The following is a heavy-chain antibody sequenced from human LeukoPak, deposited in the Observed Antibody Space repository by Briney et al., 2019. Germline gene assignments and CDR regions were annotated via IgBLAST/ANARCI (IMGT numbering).Heavy chain of an antibody. J-gene: IGHJ4*02. CDR3: ARGAYSSGWAYFDH. CDR1: GFTFSSYS. V-gene: IGHV3-21*01. D-gene: IGHD6-19*01. Sequence: GGSLRLSCAASGFTFSSYSMNWVRQAPGKGLEWVSSISSTNIYYADSVKGRFTISRDNAKNSLYLHMDSLRAEDTAVYYCARGAYSSGWAYFDHWGQGTLVTVSS. CDR2: ISSTNI.